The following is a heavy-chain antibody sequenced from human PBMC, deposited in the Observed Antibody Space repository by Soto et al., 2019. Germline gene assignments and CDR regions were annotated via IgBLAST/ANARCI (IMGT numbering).Heavy chain of an antibody. V-gene: IGHV1-3*01. CDR1: GYTFTGYA. CDR2: INAGNGNT. Sequence: ASVKVSCKASGYTFTGYAMHWVRQAPGQRLEWMGWINAGNGNTKYSQKFQGRVTITRDTSASTAYMELSSLRSEDTAVYYCARDLLYSYGPLFDSWGQGTLVTVSS. D-gene: IGHD5-18*01. CDR3: ARDLLYSYGPLFDS. J-gene: IGHJ4*02.